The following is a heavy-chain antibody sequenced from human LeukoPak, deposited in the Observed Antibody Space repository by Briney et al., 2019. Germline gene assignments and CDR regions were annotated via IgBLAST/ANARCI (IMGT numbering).Heavy chain of an antibody. CDR2: INEPGTWP. CDR1: GFTLSNYW. CDR3: ARGTVPTLFQH. J-gene: IGHJ1*01. Sequence: GGSLRLSCAASGFTLSNYWVHWVRLAPGEGLVWVSRINEPGTWPTYEDSVRGRFTISRDDTKNSLYLQMNSLRAEDTAVYYCARGTVPTLFQHWGQGTLVSVSS. V-gene: IGHV3-74*03. D-gene: IGHD1-1*01.